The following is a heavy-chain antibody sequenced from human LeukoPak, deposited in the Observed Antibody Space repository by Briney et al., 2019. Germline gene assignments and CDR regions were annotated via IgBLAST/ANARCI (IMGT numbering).Heavy chain of an antibody. J-gene: IGHJ4*02. CDR1: GGSISSRSYY. CDR2: IYYSGST. Sequence: SETLSLTCTVSGGSISSRSYYWGWIRQPPGKGLEWIGIIYYSGSTYYNPSLKSRVTISVDTSKNQFSLKLNSVTAADTAVYYCARAPATAIPPDLHFDYWGQGTLVTVSS. D-gene: IGHD2-2*02. CDR3: ARAPATAIPPDLHFDY. V-gene: IGHV4-39*07.